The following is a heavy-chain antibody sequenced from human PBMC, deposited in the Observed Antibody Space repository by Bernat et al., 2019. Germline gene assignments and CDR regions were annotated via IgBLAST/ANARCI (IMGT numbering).Heavy chain of an antibody. CDR2: IYHSGST. D-gene: IGHD1-26*01. V-gene: IGHV4-38-2*01. CDR3: ERAPAQRGELRGLNWFDP. J-gene: IGHJ5*02. CDR1: GYSISSGYY. Sequence: QVQLQESGPGLVKPSETLSLTCAVSGYSISSGYYWGWIRQPPGKGLEWIGSIYHSGSTYYNPSLNSQVTISVDTSKNQFTLKLSSVTAADTAVYYCERAPAQRGELRGLNWFDPWGQGTLVTVSS.